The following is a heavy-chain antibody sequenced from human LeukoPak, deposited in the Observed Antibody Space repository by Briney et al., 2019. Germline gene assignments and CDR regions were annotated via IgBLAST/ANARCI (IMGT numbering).Heavy chain of an antibody. D-gene: IGHD3-9*01. V-gene: IGHV1-2*06. CDR2: INPNSGGT. CDR3: ARDFDDILTGYYVDY. Sequence: ASVKVSCKASGYTFTSYDINWVRQAPGQGLEWMGRINPNSGGTNYAQKFQGRVTMTRDTSISTAYMELSRLRSDDTAVYYCARDFDDILTGYYVDYWGQGTLVTVSS. CDR1: GYTFTSYD. J-gene: IGHJ4*02.